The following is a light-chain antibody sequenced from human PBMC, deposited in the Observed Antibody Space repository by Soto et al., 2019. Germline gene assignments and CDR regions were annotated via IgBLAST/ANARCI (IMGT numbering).Light chain of an antibody. V-gene: IGKV4-1*01. J-gene: IGKJ4*01. CDR3: QQYYSTPLT. CDR1: QSVLYSSNNKNY. CDR2: WAS. Sequence: DIVMTQSPDSLAVSLGERATINCMSSQSVLYSSNNKNYLAWYQQKPGQPPKLLIYWASTRESGVPDRFSGSGSGTDFILTISSLQAEDVAVYYCQQYYSTPLTFGGGTKVEIK.